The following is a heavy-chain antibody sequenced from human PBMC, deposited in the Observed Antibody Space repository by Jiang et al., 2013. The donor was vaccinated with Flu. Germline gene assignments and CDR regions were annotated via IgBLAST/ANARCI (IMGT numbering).Heavy chain of an antibody. CDR3: ARQLTIFGVVTHQHWYFDL. V-gene: IGHV4-59*08. D-gene: IGHD3-3*01. J-gene: IGHJ2*01. CDR1: GGSISSYY. CDR2: IYYSGST. Sequence: GSGLVKPSETLSLTCTVSGGSISSYYWSWIRQPPGRGLEWIGYIYYSGSTNYNPSLKSRVTISVDTSKNQFSLKLSSVTAADTAVYYCARQLTIFGVVTHQHWYFDLWGRGTLVTVSS.